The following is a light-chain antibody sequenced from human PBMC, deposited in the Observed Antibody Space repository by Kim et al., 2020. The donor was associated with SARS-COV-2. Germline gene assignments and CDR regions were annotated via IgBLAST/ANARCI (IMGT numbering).Light chain of an antibody. CDR1: QSVSSC. V-gene: IGKV3-11*01. CDR2: DAS. J-gene: IGKJ4*01. Sequence: EIVLTQSPATLSLSPGEIATLSCRASQSVSSCLAWYQQKPGQAPRLLIYDASNRATGIPARFSGRGSGTDFTLTISSLEPEDFADYYCQQRSNWPLTFGGGTKVDIK. CDR3: QQRSNWPLT.